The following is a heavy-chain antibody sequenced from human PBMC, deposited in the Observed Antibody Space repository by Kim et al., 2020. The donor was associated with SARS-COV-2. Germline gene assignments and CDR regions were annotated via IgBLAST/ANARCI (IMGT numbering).Heavy chain of an antibody. D-gene: IGHD2-15*01. CDR1: GGSISSSSYY. V-gene: IGHV4-39*01. J-gene: IGHJ5*01. Sequence: SETLSLTCTVSGGSISSSSYYWGWIRQPPGQGLEWIGSIYYSGSTYYNPSLKSRVTISVDTSKNQLSLKLSSVTAADTAGYYCARPVRNGCGGSCYESWFDPWGQGTLVTVSS. CDR3: ARPVRNGCGGSCYESWFDP. CDR2: IYYSGST.